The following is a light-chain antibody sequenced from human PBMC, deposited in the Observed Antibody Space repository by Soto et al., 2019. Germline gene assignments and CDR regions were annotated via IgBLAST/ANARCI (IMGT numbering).Light chain of an antibody. Sequence: IQLTQSPSFLSASIGDRVTITCRASQGISTYLAWYQQKPGKAPKNLIYGASTLQSGVPSRFSGGGSGTEFTLTISSLQPEDFATYYCQGLNSYPRTFGQGTMVDIK. J-gene: IGKJ1*01. CDR3: QGLNSYPRT. CDR2: GAS. CDR1: QGISTY. V-gene: IGKV1-9*01.